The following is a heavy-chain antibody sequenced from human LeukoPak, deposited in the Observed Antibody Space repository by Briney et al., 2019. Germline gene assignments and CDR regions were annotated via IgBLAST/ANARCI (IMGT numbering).Heavy chain of an antibody. CDR2: INPSGGGT. D-gene: IGHD2-8*01. CDR1: VYTFTIYY. J-gene: IGHJ5*02. CDR3: ARDMLAVPSNWFDP. Sequence: ASVKVSCKASVYTFTIYYIHWVRQAPGQGLEWMGVINPSGGGTSYAQKFQGRVTMTRDTSTSTVYMDLRSLRSEDTAVYFCARDMLAVPSNWFDPWGQGTLVTVSS. V-gene: IGHV1-46*01.